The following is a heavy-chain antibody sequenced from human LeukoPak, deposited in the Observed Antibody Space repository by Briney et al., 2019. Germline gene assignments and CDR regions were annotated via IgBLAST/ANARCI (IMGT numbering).Heavy chain of an antibody. CDR2: ISAYNGNT. CDR1: GYTFTSYG. V-gene: IGHV1-18*01. CDR3: ARVYEWELLFHAFDI. J-gene: IGHJ3*02. D-gene: IGHD1-26*01. Sequence: GASVKVSCKASGYTFTSYGISWVRQAPGQGLEWMGWISAYNGNTNYAQKLQGRVTMTTDTSTSTAYMELRSLRSDDTAVYYCARVYEWELLFHAFDIWGQGTMVTVSS.